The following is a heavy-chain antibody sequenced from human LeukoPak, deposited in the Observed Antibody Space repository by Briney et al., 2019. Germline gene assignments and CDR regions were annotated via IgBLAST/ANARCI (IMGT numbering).Heavy chain of an antibody. V-gene: IGHV4-34*01. CDR2: INHSGST. Sequence: PSETLSLTCAVYGGSFSGYYWSWIRQPPGKGLEWIGEINHSGSTNYNPSLKSRVTISVDTSKNQFSLKLSSVTAADTAVYYCARGHGAAGGDIVVVPAATLPDNWFDPWGQGTLVTVSS. CDR3: ARGHGAAGGDIVVVPAATLPDNWFDP. CDR1: GGSFSGYY. J-gene: IGHJ5*02. D-gene: IGHD2-2*01.